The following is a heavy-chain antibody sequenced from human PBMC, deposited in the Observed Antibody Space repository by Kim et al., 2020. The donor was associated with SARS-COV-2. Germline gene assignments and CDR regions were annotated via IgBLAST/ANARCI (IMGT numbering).Heavy chain of an antibody. D-gene: IGHD2-2*01. V-gene: IGHV3-30*07. Sequence: SVKGRFTISRDNSKNTLYLQMNSLRAEDTAVYYCARGCSSTSCPTKGAFDIWGQGTMVTVSS. J-gene: IGHJ3*02. CDR3: ARGCSSTSCPTKGAFDI.